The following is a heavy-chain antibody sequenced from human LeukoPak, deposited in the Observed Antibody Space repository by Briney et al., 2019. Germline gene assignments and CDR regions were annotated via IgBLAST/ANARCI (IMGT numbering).Heavy chain of an antibody. D-gene: IGHD6-19*01. CDR2: ISSSDNTT. CDR3: AKRAVAGTGRAFDY. V-gene: IGHV3-23*01. J-gene: IGHJ4*02. CDR1: GFTFSSYA. Sequence: PGGSLRLSCAASGFTFSSYATNWVRQAPGKGLEWVSIISSSDNTTYYADSVKGRFTISRDNSKNTLYLQMNTLRAEDTAVYYCAKRAVAGTGRAFDYWGQGTLVTVSS.